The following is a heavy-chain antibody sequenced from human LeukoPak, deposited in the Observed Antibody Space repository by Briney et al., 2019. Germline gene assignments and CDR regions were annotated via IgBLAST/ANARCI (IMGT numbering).Heavy chain of an antibody. D-gene: IGHD3-22*01. V-gene: IGHV4-59*01. J-gene: IGHJ6*02. CDR1: GGSISSYY. CDR2: IYYSGST. CDR3: ASGTYDSSGYFNCYYYGMDV. Sequence: SETLSLTCTVSGGSISSYYWSWIRQPPGQGLEWFGYIYYSGSTNYNPSLKSRVTISVDTSKNQFSLKLSSVTAADTAVYYCASGTYDSSGYFNCYYYGMDVWGQGTTVTVSS.